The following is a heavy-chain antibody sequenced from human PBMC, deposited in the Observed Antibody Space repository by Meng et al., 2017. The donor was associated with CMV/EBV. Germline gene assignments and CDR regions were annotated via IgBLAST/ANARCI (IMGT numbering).Heavy chain of an antibody. J-gene: IGHJ4*02. D-gene: IGHD2-2*01. Sequence: QGPPGGVGGCVVPPWRTLSLSGAASGVAFSSYGMHWVRQAPGKGLEWVAFIRYDGSNKYYAKSVKGRFTNASDNSKTPLYLQMNSLRAEDKAVYYCAKIPAARVDYWGQGTLVTVSS. CDR3: AKIPAARVDY. CDR2: IRYDGSNK. CDR1: GVAFSSYG. V-gene: IGHV3-30*02.